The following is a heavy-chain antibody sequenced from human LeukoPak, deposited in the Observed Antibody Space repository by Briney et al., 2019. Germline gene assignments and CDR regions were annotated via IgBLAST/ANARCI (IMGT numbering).Heavy chain of an antibody. D-gene: IGHD1-14*01. V-gene: IGHV3-21*01. CDR1: GFTFSSYS. Sequence: GGSLRLSCVVSGFTFSSYSMCWVRQAPGKGPEWVSSISSTSGYINYADSVKGRLTISRDNAKNSLYLQMSSLRAEDTAVYYCARVPDSYYYYYMDVWGKGTTVTVSS. CDR3: ARVPDSYYYYYMDV. J-gene: IGHJ6*03. CDR2: ISSTSGYI.